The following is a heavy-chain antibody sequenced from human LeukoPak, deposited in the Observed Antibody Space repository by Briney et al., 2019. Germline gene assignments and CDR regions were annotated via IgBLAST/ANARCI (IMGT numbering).Heavy chain of an antibody. V-gene: IGHV1-18*01. CDR1: GYTFTSYG. J-gene: IGHJ5*02. D-gene: IGHD1-26*01. CDR2: ISAYNGNT. CDR3: ARVLRRTPITWFDP. Sequence: ASVKVSCKASGYTFTSYGISWVRQAPGQGLEWMGWISAYNGNTNYAQKLQGRVTMTTDTSTSTACMELRSLRSDDTAVYYCARVLRRTPITWFDPWGQGTLVTVSS.